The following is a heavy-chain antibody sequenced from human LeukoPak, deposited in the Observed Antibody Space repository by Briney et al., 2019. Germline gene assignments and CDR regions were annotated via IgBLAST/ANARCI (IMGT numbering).Heavy chain of an antibody. CDR3: LRDGGSGCDY. CDR2: IWYDGSKT. Sequence: GGSLRLSCAASGFTFSAYGMHWVRQAPGKGLEWVAVIWYDGSKTYYGDSVKGRFTISKDDSKNTLYLQMNGLRVDDTAIYYCLRDGGSGCDYWGQGTLVTVSS. D-gene: IGHD6-19*01. CDR1: GFTFSAYG. V-gene: IGHV3-33*01. J-gene: IGHJ4*02.